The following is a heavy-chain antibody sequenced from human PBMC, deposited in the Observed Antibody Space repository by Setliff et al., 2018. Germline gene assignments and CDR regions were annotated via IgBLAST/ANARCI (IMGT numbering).Heavy chain of an antibody. V-gene: IGHV3-30-3*01. CDR1: GFTFSSYA. CDR3: ARDGTDIVVVVAATRDYYYYGMDV. CDR2: ISYDGSNK. J-gene: IGHJ6*02. Sequence: PGGSLRLSCAASGFTFSSYAMHWVRQAPGKGLEWVAVISYDGSNKYYADSVKGRFTISRDNSKNTLYLQMNSLRAEDTAVYYCARDGTDIVVVVAATRDYYYYGMDVWGQGTTVTVSS. D-gene: IGHD2-15*01.